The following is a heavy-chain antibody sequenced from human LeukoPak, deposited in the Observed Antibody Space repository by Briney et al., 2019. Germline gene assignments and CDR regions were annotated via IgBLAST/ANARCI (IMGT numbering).Heavy chain of an antibody. CDR3: TRTVLDCKNGVCYDY. V-gene: IGHV1-18*01. CDR1: GYTFTNYG. Sequence: ASVKVSCKTSGYTFTNYGISWVRQAPGQGLEWMGWISPYNGNAINAQKLQGRVTVTTDTTTSTAYMELRSLRSDDTAVYYCTRTVLDCKNGVCYDYWGQETLVTVSS. J-gene: IGHJ4*02. D-gene: IGHD2-8*01. CDR2: ISPYNGNA.